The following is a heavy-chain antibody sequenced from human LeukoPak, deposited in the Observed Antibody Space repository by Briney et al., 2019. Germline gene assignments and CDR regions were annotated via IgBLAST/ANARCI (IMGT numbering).Heavy chain of an antibody. D-gene: IGHD1-26*01. CDR2: IKADGSEK. CDR3: AYRNNFEY. J-gene: IGHJ4*02. CDR1: GFSFSGHW. V-gene: IGHV3-7*05. Sequence: PGGSLRLSCAAPGFSFSGHWMNWVRQPPGKGLEWVANIKADGSEKYYVDSVKGRFTISRDDAKRTVDLQMDNLRAEDTAIYYCAYRNNFEYWGQGAQVTVSS.